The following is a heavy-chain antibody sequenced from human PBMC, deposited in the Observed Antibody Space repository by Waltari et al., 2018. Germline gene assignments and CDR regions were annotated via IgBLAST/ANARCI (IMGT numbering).Heavy chain of an antibody. J-gene: IGHJ6*02. V-gene: IGHV4-61*02. CDR3: ARDLRYFDWLLPHYYYYGMDV. Sequence: QVQLQESGPGLVKPSQTLSLTCTVSGRSISRGSYYWCWIRQPAGKGLEWIGRIYTSGSTNYNPSLKSRVTISVDTSKNQFSLKLSSVTAADTAVYYCARDLRYFDWLLPHYYYYGMDVWGQGTTVTVSS. CDR2: IYTSGST. CDR1: GRSISRGSYY. D-gene: IGHD3-9*01.